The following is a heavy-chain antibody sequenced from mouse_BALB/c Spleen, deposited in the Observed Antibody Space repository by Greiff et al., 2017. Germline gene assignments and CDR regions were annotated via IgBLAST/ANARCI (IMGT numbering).Heavy chain of an antibody. CDR3: ARSGYYDYDEDWFAY. CDR1: GFTFSSFG. Sequence: EVKLVESGGGLVQPGGSRKLSCAASGFTFSSFGMHWVRQAPEKGLEWVAYISSGSSTIYYADTVKGRFTISRDNPKNTLFLQMTSLRSEDTAMYYCARSGYYDYDEDWFAYWGQGTLVTVSA. D-gene: IGHD2-4*01. CDR2: ISSGSSTI. J-gene: IGHJ3*01. V-gene: IGHV5-17*02.